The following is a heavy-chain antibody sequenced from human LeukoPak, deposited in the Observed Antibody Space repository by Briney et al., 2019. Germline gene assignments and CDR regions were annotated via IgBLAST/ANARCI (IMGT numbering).Heavy chain of an antibody. CDR2: INHSGST. Sequence: PSETLPLTCAVYGGSFSGYYWSWIRQPPGKGLEWIGEINHSGSTNYNPSLKSRVTTSVDTSKNQFSLKLSSVTAADTAVYYCARVWYSSSWTIDYWGQGTLVTVSS. CDR3: ARVWYSSSWTIDY. J-gene: IGHJ4*02. CDR1: GGSFSGYY. V-gene: IGHV4-34*01. D-gene: IGHD6-13*01.